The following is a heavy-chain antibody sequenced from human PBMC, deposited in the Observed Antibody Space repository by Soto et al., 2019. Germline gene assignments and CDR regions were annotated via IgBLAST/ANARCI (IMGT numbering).Heavy chain of an antibody. CDR2: ISYDGSNK. Sequence: QVQLVESGGGVVQPGRSLRLSCAASGLTFSSYAMHWVRQAQGKGLELVAVISYDGSNKYYADSVMGRFTISRDNSKNTLYLQMNSLRAEDTAVYYCARDWDIVVVTAMDYWGQGTLVTVSS. D-gene: IGHD2-21*02. J-gene: IGHJ4*02. CDR1: GLTFSSYA. V-gene: IGHV3-30-3*01. CDR3: ARDWDIVVVTAMDY.